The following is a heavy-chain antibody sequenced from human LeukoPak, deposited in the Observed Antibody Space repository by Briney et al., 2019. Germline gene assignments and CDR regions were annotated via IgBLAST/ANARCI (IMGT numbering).Heavy chain of an antibody. CDR3: ARGEWLRFPYYYYYYMDV. D-gene: IGHD5-12*01. CDR2: INSDGSST. V-gene: IGHV3-74*01. J-gene: IGHJ6*03. Sequence: GGSLRLSCAASGFTFSSYWMHWVRQAPGKGLVWVSRINSDGSSTSYADSVKGRFTISRDNAKNTLYLQMNSLRAEDTAVYYCARGEWLRFPYYYYYYMDVWGKGTTVTISS. CDR1: GFTFSSYW.